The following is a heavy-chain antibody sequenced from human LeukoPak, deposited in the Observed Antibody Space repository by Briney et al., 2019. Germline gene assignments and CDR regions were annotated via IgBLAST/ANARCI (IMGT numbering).Heavy chain of an antibody. D-gene: IGHD3-22*01. J-gene: IGHJ4*02. V-gene: IGHV1-46*01. CDR2: INPSGGST. Sequence: PRASVKVSCKASGYIFTSHYMHWVRQAPGQGLEWMGMINPSGGSTSYAQKFQGRVTMTRDTSTSTVYLELSSLRSEDTAVYYCAREIGSYDSSGYYYGYWGQGTLVTVSS. CDR1: GYIFTSHY. CDR3: AREIGSYDSSGYYYGY.